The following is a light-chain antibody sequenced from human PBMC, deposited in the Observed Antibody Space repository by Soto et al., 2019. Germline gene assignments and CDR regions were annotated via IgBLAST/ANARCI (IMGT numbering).Light chain of an antibody. CDR1: QSVSSN. CDR2: VAS. J-gene: IGKJ4*01. Sequence: EIVMTQSPATLSVSPGERATLSCRASQSVSSNLAWYQQKPGQAPRLLIYVASTRATGIPARFSGSGSGTEFTLTISSLQSEDFAVYYCQQYNKWPLSVGGGTKVEIK. CDR3: QQYNKWPLS. V-gene: IGKV3D-15*01.